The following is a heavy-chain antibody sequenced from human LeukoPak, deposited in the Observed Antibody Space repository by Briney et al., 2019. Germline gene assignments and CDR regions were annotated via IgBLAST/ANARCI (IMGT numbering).Heavy chain of an antibody. CDR1: GFTFSSYW. Sequence: PGGSLRLSCVASGFTFSSYWMHWVRQAPGKGLVWVSRIKSDGSSTSYAGFVKGRFTISRDNAKNTLYLQMNSLRGEDTAVYYCAGDSGYGGYSRFDYWGQGTLVTVSS. J-gene: IGHJ4*02. V-gene: IGHV3-74*01. D-gene: IGHD5-12*01. CDR3: AGDSGYGGYSRFDY. CDR2: IKSDGSST.